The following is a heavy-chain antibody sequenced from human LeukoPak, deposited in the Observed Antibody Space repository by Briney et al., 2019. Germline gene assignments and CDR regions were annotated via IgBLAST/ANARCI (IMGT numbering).Heavy chain of an antibody. D-gene: IGHD6-19*01. CDR3: ARAVRGSGWTDY. CDR2: ISQSSSAR. Sequence: GGSLRLSCAVSGFIFSSYSMNWVRQAPGKGPEWVSYISQSSSARHYADSVKGRFTISRDNAKNLLYLQMSSLRAEDTAVYYCARAVRGSGWTDYWGQGTLVTVSS. CDR1: GFIFSSYS. J-gene: IGHJ4*02. V-gene: IGHV3-48*01.